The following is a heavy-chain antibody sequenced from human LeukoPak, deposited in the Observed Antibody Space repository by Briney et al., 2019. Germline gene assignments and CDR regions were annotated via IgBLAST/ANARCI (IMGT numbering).Heavy chain of an antibody. D-gene: IGHD5-18*01. CDR1: GFTFSRYS. J-gene: IGHJ6*03. V-gene: IGHV3-21*01. CDR2: ISSSSSYI. Sequence: GGSLRLSCAASGFTFSRYSMNWVRQAPGKGLGRVSSISSSSSYIYYADSVKGRFTISRDNAKNSLYLQMNSLRAEDTAVYYCARSGYSYGYDYYYYYMDVWGKGTTVTVSS. CDR3: ARSGYSYGYDYYYYYMDV.